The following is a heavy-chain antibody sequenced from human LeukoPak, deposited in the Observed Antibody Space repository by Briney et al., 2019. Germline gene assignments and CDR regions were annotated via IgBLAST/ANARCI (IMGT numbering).Heavy chain of an antibody. CDR2: ISSSSSYI. CDR1: GFTFSSYS. V-gene: IGHV3-21*01. Sequence: PGGSLRLSCAASGFTFSSYSMNWVRQAPGKGLEWVSSISSSSSYIYYADSVKGRFTISRDNAKNSLYLQMNSLRAEDTAVYYCARDLSYGDLTFDYWGQGTLVTVSS. J-gene: IGHJ4*02. CDR3: ARDLSYGDLTFDY. D-gene: IGHD4-17*01.